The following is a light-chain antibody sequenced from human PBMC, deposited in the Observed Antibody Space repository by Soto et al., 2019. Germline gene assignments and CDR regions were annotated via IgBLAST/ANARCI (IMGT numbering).Light chain of an antibody. CDR1: SSDVGSYNL. CDR2: EVS. Sequence: QSVLNQPASVSGSTGQSITISCTGTSSDVGSYNLVSWYQQHPGKAPKLMIYEVSKRPSGVSNRFSGSKSGNTASLTISGLQAEDEADYYCCSYAGSSTFYVFGTGTKVTVL. CDR3: CSYAGSSTFYV. J-gene: IGLJ1*01. V-gene: IGLV2-23*02.